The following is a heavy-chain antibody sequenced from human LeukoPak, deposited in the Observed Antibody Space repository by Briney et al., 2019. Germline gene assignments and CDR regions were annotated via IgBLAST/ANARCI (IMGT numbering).Heavy chain of an antibody. CDR2: INPNSGAT. D-gene: IGHD3-16*01. CDR1: GYTFIGFY. V-gene: IGHV1-2*02. J-gene: IGHJ4*02. CDR3: ARVRYRLAETYIDY. Sequence: ASVKVSCKSSGYTFIGFYLHWVRQAPGQGLEWMGWINPNSGATNYTQKFQGRVTMTRDTSISTAYMELSRLRSDDTAVYYCARVRYRLAETYIDYWGQGTLVTVSS.